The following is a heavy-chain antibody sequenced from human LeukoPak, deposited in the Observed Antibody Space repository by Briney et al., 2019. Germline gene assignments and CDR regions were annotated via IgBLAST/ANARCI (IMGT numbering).Heavy chain of an antibody. Sequence: GGSLKLSCAASGFTFSSYGMHWVRQAPGKGLEWVAFIRYDVSNKYYADSVKGRFTISRDNSKNTLYLQMNSLRAEDTAVYYCAKDRIVVVPAARGFDYWGQGTLVTVSS. CDR3: AKDRIVVVPAARGFDY. V-gene: IGHV3-30*02. CDR2: IRYDVSNK. D-gene: IGHD2-2*01. CDR1: GFTFSSYG. J-gene: IGHJ4*02.